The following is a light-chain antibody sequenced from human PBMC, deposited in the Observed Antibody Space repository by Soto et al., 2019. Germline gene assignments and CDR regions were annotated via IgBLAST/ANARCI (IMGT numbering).Light chain of an antibody. CDR3: QQLNSYPIT. Sequence: IHLTHNPASLSPSLLPSHTIYYRASLGISNDLGWYQQKPGKAPKLLIYAASSLQSGVPSRFSGSGSGTDFTLTINNLQPEDSATYYCQQLNSYPITFGQGTLLEIK. V-gene: IGKV1-17*02. CDR2: AAS. J-gene: IGKJ5*01. CDR1: LGISND.